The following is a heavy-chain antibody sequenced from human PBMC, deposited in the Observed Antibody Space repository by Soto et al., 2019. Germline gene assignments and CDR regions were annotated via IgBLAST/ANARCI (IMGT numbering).Heavy chain of an antibody. CDR2: ISWNSGSI. D-gene: IGHD4-17*01. CDR1: GFTFDDYA. Sequence: EVQLVESGGGLVQPGRSLRLSCAASGFTFDDYAMHWVRQAPGKGLEWVSGISWNSGSIGYADSVKGRFTISRDNAKNSLDLQMNSLRAEDTALYYCAKDINYGGRGYFDYWCQGTLVTVSS. V-gene: IGHV3-9*01. CDR3: AKDINYGGRGYFDY. J-gene: IGHJ4*02.